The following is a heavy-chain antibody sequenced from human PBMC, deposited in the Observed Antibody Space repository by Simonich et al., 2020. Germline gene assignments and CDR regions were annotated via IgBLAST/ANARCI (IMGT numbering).Heavy chain of an antibody. CDR2: KKEDGREK. CDR1: GFTFSSYW. J-gene: IGHJ4*02. V-gene: IGHV3-7*01. Sequence: EVQLVESGGGLVQPGGSLRLSCAASGFTFSSYWMSWVRQAPGKGLEWVTNKKEDGREKEYVDSVKGRFTISRDNAKNSLYLQMNSLRAEDTAVYYCARDREVYGSGSYYNYWGQGTLVTVSS. CDR3: ARDREVYGSGSYYNY. D-gene: IGHD3-10*01.